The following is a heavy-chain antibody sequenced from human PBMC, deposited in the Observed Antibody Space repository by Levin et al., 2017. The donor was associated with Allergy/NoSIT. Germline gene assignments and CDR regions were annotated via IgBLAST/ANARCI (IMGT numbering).Heavy chain of an antibody. Sequence: SQTLSLPCAISGDSVSNNIAAWHWVRQSPSRGLEWLGRTYYRSKWYNDYALSLRSRITINADTSKNQFSLQLDSVTPEDTAVYYCTRGDLSNTWKPVGDFWGQGTLVTVSS. D-gene: IGHD1-1*01. J-gene: IGHJ4*02. CDR2: TYYRSKWYN. V-gene: IGHV6-1*01. CDR1: GDSVSNNIAA. CDR3: TRGDLSNTWKPVGDF.